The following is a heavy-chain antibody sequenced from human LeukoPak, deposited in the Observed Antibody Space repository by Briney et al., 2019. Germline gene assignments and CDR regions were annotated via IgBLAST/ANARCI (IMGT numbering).Heavy chain of an antibody. CDR3: ARQGYSNYVSDY. CDR1: GGSFSGDY. Sequence: PSETLSLTCAVYGGSFSGDYWSWIRQPPGKGLEWIGEINHSGSTNYNPSLKSRVTISVDTSKNQFSLKLSSVTAADTAVYYCARQGYSNYVSDYWGQGTLVTVSS. J-gene: IGHJ4*02. V-gene: IGHV4-34*01. D-gene: IGHD4-11*01. CDR2: INHSGST.